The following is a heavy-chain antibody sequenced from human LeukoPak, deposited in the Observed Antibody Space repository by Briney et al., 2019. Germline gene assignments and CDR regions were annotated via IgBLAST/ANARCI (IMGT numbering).Heavy chain of an antibody. J-gene: IGHJ4*02. CDR1: GYSFTGYY. CDR2: INPNSGGT. CDR3: ARDTVDGYSRY. V-gene: IGHV1-2*02. D-gene: IGHD6-13*01. Sequence: GASVKVSCKASGYSFTGYYMHWVRQAPGQGLEWMGWINPNSGGTNYAQKFQGRVTMTRDTSISTAYMELSRLRSDDTAVYHCARDTVDGYSRYWGQGTLVTVSS.